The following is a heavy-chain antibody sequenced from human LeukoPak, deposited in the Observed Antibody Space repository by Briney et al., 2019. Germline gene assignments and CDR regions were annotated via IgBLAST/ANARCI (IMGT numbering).Heavy chain of an antibody. V-gene: IGHV3-7*05. CDR3: ARDRGIVGATTDYYYGMDV. J-gene: IGHJ6*02. CDR1: GFTFSSYW. CDR2: IKQDGSEK. D-gene: IGHD1-26*01. Sequence: PGGSLRLSCAASGFTFSSYWMSWVRQAPGKGLEWVANIKQDGSEKYYVDSVKGRFTISRDNAKNSLYLQMNSLRAEDTAAYYCARDRGIVGATTDYYYGMDVWGQGTTVTVSS.